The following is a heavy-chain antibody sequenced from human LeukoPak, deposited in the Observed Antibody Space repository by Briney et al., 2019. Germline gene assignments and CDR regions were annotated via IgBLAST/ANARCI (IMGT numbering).Heavy chain of an antibody. CDR3: ARGVHYGDRVYYFDY. V-gene: IGHV4-39*07. D-gene: IGHD4-17*01. CDR1: GGSISSSSYY. Sequence: TSETLSLTCTVSGGSISSSSYYWGWIRQPPGKGLEWIGSIYYSGSTNYNPSLKSRVTISVDTSKNQFSLKLSSVTAADTAVYYCARGVHYGDRVYYFDYWGQGTLVTVSS. CDR2: IYYSGST. J-gene: IGHJ4*02.